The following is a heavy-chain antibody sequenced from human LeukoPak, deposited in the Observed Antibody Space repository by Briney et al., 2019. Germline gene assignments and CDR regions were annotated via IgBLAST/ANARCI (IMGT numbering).Heavy chain of an antibody. V-gene: IGHV4-34*01. J-gene: IGHJ4*02. CDR2: ISHGGVS. CDR1: GGSFSGYY. Sequence: SETLSLTCAVYGGSFSGYYWSWVRQPPGKGLEWIGEISHGGVSNYNPSLKSRVTISLDASKNQISLKLGSVTAADTAVYYCARGKGSGSYFPYFDSWARGSLVTVSS. CDR3: ARGKGSGSYFPYFDS. D-gene: IGHD3-10*01.